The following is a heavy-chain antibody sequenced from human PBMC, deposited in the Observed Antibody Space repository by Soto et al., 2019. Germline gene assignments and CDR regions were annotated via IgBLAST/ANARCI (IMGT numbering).Heavy chain of an antibody. V-gene: IGHV1-3*01. Sequence: ASVKVSCKASGYTFTSYAMHWVRQAPGQRLEWMGWINAGNGNTKYSQKFQGRVTITRDTSASTAYMELSSLRSEDTAVYYCARGLLGYCSSTSCPEVYYYGMDVWCQGTTVTVSS. CDR1: GYTFTSYA. D-gene: IGHD2-2*01. CDR2: INAGNGNT. J-gene: IGHJ6*02. CDR3: ARGLLGYCSSTSCPEVYYYGMDV.